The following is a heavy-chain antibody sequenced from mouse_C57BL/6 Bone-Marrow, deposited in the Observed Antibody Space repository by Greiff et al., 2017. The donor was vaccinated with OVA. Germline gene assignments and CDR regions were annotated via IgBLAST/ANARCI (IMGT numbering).Heavy chain of an antibody. J-gene: IGHJ4*01. CDR3: ARRGIITTVVATGAMDY. V-gene: IGHV5-6*01. CDR1: GFTFSSYG. CDR2: ISSGGSYT. D-gene: IGHD1-1*01. Sequence: DVQLVESGGDLVKPGGSLKLSCAASGFTFSSYGMSWVRQTPDKRLEWVATISSGGSYTYYPDSVKGRFTISRDNAKNTLYLQMSSLKSEDTAMYYCARRGIITTVVATGAMDYWGQGTSVTVSS.